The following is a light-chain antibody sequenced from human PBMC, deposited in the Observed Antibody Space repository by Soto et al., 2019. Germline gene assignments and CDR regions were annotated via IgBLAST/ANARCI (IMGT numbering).Light chain of an antibody. CDR2: GAS. J-gene: IGKJ2*01. CDR1: QSVSSN. V-gene: IGKV3-15*01. Sequence: EIVMTQSPATLSVSPGERATLSCRASQSVSSNLAWYQQKPGQAPRLLIYGASTRATGIPARFSGSGSGTEFTLTISRLQSEDFAVYYCQQYNNWPQTCGQGTKLEIK. CDR3: QQYNNWPQT.